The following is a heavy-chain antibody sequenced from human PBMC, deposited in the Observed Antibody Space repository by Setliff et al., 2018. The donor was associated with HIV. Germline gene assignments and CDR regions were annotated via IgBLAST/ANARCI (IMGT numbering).Heavy chain of an antibody. J-gene: IGHJ4*02. V-gene: IGHV3-48*04. CDR1: GFNANPYT. CDR3: ARVADGYNSYFDY. Sequence: PGGSLRLSCAVSGFNANPYTMAWVRQAPGRGLEWLSSLRGDGIISYADSVEGRFTMSRDNAKNSLFLQMHSLRAEDTAVYYCARVADGYNSYFDYWGQGTVVTVSS. CDR2: LRGDGII. D-gene: IGHD5-18*01.